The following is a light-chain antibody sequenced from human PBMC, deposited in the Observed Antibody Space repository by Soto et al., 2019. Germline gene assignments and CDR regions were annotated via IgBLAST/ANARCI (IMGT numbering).Light chain of an antibody. V-gene: IGKV3-15*01. J-gene: IGKJ1*01. CDR1: QSVSSD. CDR3: QQYNTWHPKMA. Sequence: VVTPSPATLSVFPGETATLSCRASQSVSSDLAWYQQRPGQAPRLLIYGASTRATGIPARFRGSGSGTEFRLTISSLQSEDFATYYCQQYNTWHPKMAFGRGTKV. CDR2: GAS.